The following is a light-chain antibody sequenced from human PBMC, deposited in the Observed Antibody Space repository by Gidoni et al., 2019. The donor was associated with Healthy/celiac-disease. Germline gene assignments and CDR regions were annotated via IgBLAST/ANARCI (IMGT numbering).Light chain of an antibody. Sequence: QSVLTQPPPASGAPGQRATITCTGSSSNIGAGYDVHWYQQLPGTAPKLLLYGNSNRPSGVPNRFSGSKSGTSASLAITGLQAEDEADYYCQSYDSSLSGVVFGGGTKLTVL. CDR2: GNS. V-gene: IGLV1-40*01. CDR3: QSYDSSLSGVV. CDR1: SSNIGAGYD. J-gene: IGLJ2*01.